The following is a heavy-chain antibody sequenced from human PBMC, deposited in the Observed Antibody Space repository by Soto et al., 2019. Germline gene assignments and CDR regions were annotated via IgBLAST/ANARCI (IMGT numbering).Heavy chain of an antibody. D-gene: IGHD6-25*01. CDR1: GFTFSIST. CDR2: ISSGATYL. J-gene: IGHJ4*02. Sequence: EVQLVESGGGLVKPGGSLTLSCAASGFTFSISTMTWVRQAPGKRLEWVLSISSGATYLYYADSVRGRFSISRDNAKHSLYLQMTSLRVEDTAVYYCARGDGTGLHSSGWAPRFWGQGTLVTVSS. CDR3: ARGDGTGLHSSGWAPRF. V-gene: IGHV3-21*01.